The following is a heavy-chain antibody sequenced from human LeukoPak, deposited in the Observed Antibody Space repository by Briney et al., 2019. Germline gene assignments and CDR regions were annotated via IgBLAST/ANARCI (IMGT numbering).Heavy chain of an antibody. CDR2: IYTSGST. CDR3: ARETYGSGNPNWFDP. CDR1: GGSISSGSYY. Sequence: KPSETLSLTCTVSGGSISSGSYYWSWIRQPAGKGLEWIGRIYTSGSTNYNPSLKSRVTISIDTSKNQFSLKLSSVTAADTAVYYCARETYGSGNPNWFDPWGQGTLVTVSS. D-gene: IGHD3-10*01. J-gene: IGHJ5*02. V-gene: IGHV4-61*02.